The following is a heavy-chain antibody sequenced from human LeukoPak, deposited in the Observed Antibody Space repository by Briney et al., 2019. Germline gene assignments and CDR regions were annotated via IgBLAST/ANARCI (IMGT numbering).Heavy chain of an antibody. D-gene: IGHD2-21*02. V-gene: IGHV1-46*01. Sequence: ASVKVSRKASGYTFTSYYMHWVRQAPGQGLEWMGIINPSDGNTGCAQRFQGRVTMTRDTSTSAVYMELNSLTSDDTAIYYCAREIPDHCNFNYWGQGTLVTVSS. CDR2: INPSDGNT. CDR3: AREIPDHCNFNY. J-gene: IGHJ4*02. CDR1: GYTFTSYY.